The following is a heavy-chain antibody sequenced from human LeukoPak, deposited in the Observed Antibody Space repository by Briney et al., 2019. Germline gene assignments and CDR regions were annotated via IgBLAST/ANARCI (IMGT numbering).Heavy chain of an antibody. CDR3: ASTERCSTTCPLDY. D-gene: IGHD2-2*01. Sequence: PSLTLSLTCAVYGGSFRGYYWSWIRQPPGKGLEWIGEINHSGSTNYNPSLKSRVTISLDTSMKKFSLKLNSVTAADTAVYYCASTERCSTTCPLDYWGQGTLVTVS. CDR2: INHSGST. V-gene: IGHV4-34*01. J-gene: IGHJ4*02. CDR1: GGSFRGYY.